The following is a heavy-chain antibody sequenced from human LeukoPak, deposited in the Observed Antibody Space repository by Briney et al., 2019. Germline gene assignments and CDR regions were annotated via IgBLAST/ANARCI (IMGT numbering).Heavy chain of an antibody. CDR1: GFTLSSYG. D-gene: IGHD1-14*01. J-gene: IGHJ6*04. Sequence: PGGSLRLSCAASGFTLSSYGMHWVRQAPGKGLEWVAVIWYDGSNKYYADSVKGRFTISRDNSKNTLYLQMNSLRAEDTAVYYCAGSSPRIYYYYGMDVWGKGTTVTVSS. V-gene: IGHV3-33*01. CDR3: AGSSPRIYYYYGMDV. CDR2: IWYDGSNK.